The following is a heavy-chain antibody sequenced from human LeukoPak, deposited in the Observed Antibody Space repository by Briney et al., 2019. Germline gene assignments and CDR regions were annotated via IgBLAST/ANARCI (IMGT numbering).Heavy chain of an antibody. CDR2: IYYSGST. J-gene: IGHJ4*02. V-gene: IGHV4-59*01. CDR3: ASGVPGYGYGSPYYYFDY. D-gene: IGHD5-18*01. CDR1: GGSISSYY. Sequence: SETLSLTCTVSGGSISSYYWSWIRQPPGKGLEWIGYIYYSGSTNYNPSLKSRVTISVDTSKNQFSLKLSSVTAADTAVYYCASGVPGYGYGSPYYYFDYWGQGTLVTVSS.